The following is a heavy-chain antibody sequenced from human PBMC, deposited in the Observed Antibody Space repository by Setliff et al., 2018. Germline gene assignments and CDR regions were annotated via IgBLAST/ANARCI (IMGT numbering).Heavy chain of an antibody. Sequence: ASVKVSCKASGYTFTSYDINWVRQATGQGLEWMGWMNPNSGNTGYAQKFQGRVTMTRNTSISTVYMELSSLRSEDTAVYYCARVSEYYYYYYYMDVWGKGTTVTVS. J-gene: IGHJ6*03. V-gene: IGHV1-8*02. CDR3: ARVSEYYYYYYYMDV. CDR1: GYTFTSYD. D-gene: IGHD2-8*01. CDR2: MNPNSGNT.